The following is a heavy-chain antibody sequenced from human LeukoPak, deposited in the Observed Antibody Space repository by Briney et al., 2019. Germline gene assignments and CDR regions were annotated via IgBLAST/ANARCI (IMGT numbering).Heavy chain of an antibody. CDR3: ARGGPFWSGYHDAFDI. CDR2: ISSSSSTI. D-gene: IGHD3-3*01. J-gene: IGHJ3*02. V-gene: IGHV3-48*01. CDR1: GFTFSSYS. Sequence: GGSLRLSCAASGFTFSSYSMNWVRQAPGKGLEWVSYISSSSSTIYYADSVKGRFTISRDNAKNSLYLQMNSLRAEDTAVYYCARGGPFWSGYHDAFDIWGQGTMVTVSS.